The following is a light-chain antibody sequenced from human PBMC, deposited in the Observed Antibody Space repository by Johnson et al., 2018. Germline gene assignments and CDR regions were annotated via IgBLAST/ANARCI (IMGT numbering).Light chain of an antibody. J-gene: IGLJ1*01. Sequence: QSVLTQPPSVSAAPGQKVTISCSGSSSNIGNNYVSWYQQLPGTAPKLLIYENNKRPSGIPDRFSGSKSGTSATLGITGLQTGDEADYYCGTWDSSLRDGNAFGTGSKVTV. CDR1: SSNIGNNY. CDR2: ENN. V-gene: IGLV1-51*02. CDR3: GTWDSSLRDGNA.